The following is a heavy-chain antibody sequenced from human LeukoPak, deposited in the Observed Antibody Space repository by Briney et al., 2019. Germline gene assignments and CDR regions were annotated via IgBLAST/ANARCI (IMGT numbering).Heavy chain of an antibody. D-gene: IGHD3-9*01. CDR2: INPNSGGT. V-gene: IGHV1-2*02. Sequence: ASVKVSCKASGYTFTGYYMHWVRQAPGQGLEWMGWINPNSGGTNYAQKFQGRVAMTRDTSISTAYMELSRLRSDDTAVYYCARDILTGYKAEYYYYYMDVWGKGTTVTISS. CDR3: ARDILTGYKAEYYYYYMDV. CDR1: GYTFTGYY. J-gene: IGHJ6*03.